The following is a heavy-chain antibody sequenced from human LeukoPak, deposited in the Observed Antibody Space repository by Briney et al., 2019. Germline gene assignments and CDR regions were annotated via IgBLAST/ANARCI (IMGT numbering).Heavy chain of an antibody. V-gene: IGHV1-8*01. Sequence: ASVKVPCKASGYTFTSYDINWVRQATGQGLEWMGWMNPNSGNTGYAQKFQGRVTMTRNTSISTAYMELSSLRSEDTAVYYCARGPNSGRESAYGMDVWGQGTTVTVSS. CDR2: MNPNSGNT. J-gene: IGHJ6*02. CDR3: ARGPNSGRESAYGMDV. CDR1: GYTFTSYD. D-gene: IGHD1-1*01.